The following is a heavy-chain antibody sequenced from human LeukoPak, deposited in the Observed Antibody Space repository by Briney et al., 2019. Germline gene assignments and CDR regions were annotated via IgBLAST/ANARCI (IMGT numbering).Heavy chain of an antibody. CDR3: ARGVDTPMAVPFDP. CDR1: GFTLSTYW. D-gene: IGHD5-18*01. V-gene: IGHV3-7*02. CDR2: IKPDGSEG. J-gene: IGHJ5*02. Sequence: HPGGSLRLSCAASGFTLSTYWMSWVRQAPGKGLEWVANIKPDGSEGSYVDSVKGRFTISRDNADNSLYLQMNSLRAEDTAVYYCARGVDTPMAVPFDPWGQGTLVTVSS.